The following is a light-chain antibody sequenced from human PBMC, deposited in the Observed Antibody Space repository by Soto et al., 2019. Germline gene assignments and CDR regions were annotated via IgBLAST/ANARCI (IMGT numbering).Light chain of an antibody. CDR1: SSNIGSNT. CDR3: AAWDDSLNGHVV. Sequence: QSVLTQPPSASGTPGQRVTISCSGSSSNIGSNTVNWYQQITGTAPKLLIYNDNQRPSGVPDRFSGSKSGTSGSLAICGLQSEDEGDYYCAAWDDSLNGHVVFGGGTKLTVL. V-gene: IGLV1-44*01. CDR2: NDN. J-gene: IGLJ2*01.